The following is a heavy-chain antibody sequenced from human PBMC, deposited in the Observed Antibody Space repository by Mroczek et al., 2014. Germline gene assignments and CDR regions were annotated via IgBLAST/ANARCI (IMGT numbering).Heavy chain of an antibody. V-gene: IGHV4-61*02. J-gene: IGHJ4*02. CDR1: GGSISSGSYY. Sequence: QVQLQESGPGLVKPSQTLSLTCTVSGGSISSGSYYWSWIRQPAGKGLEWIGRIYTSGSTNYNPSLKSRVTISVDTSKNQFSLKLSSVTAADTAVYYCARGGGWPFRGSDYWGQGTLVTVSS. D-gene: IGHD3-16*01. CDR2: IYTSGST. CDR3: ARGGGWPFRGSDY.